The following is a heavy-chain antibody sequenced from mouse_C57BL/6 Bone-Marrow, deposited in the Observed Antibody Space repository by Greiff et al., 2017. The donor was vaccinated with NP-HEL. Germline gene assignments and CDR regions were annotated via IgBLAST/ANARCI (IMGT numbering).Heavy chain of an antibody. J-gene: IGHJ3*01. CDR2: IYPRSGNT. D-gene: IGHD2-1*01. V-gene: IGHV1-81*01. CDR1: GYTFTSYG. CDR3: AREVYYGHWFAY. Sequence: QVQLQQSGAELARPGASVKLSCKASGYTFTSYGISWVKQRTGQGLEWIGEIYPRSGNTYYNEKFNGKATLTADKSSSTGYMELRSLTAEDSAVYCGAREVYYGHWFAYWGQGTLVTVSA.